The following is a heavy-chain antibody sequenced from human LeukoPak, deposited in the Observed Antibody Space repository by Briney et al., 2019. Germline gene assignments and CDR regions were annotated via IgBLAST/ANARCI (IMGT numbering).Heavy chain of an antibody. CDR2: ISSASNTI. J-gene: IGHJ5*02. Sequence: GGSLRLSCAASGFTFSSYSMNWARQAPGKGLEWVSCISSASNTIYYADSVKGRFTISRDNAKNSLYLQMNGLRAEDTAMYYCARDGWFGDYNWFDPWGQGTLVTVSS. D-gene: IGHD3-10*01. CDR1: GFTFSSYS. V-gene: IGHV3-48*01. CDR3: ARDGWFGDYNWFDP.